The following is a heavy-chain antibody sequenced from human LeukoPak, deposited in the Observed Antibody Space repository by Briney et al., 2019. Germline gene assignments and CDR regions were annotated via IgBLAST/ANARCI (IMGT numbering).Heavy chain of an antibody. CDR3: ASARKRVPAATFDY. Sequence: PSETLSLTCTVSGGSISSGGYSWSWIRQPPGKGQEWIGYIYHSGSTYYNPSLKSRVTISVDRSKNQFSLKLSSVTAADTAVYYCASARKRVPAATFDYWGQGTLVTVSS. D-gene: IGHD2-2*01. CDR1: GGSISSGGYS. V-gene: IGHV4-30-2*01. CDR2: IYHSGST. J-gene: IGHJ4*02.